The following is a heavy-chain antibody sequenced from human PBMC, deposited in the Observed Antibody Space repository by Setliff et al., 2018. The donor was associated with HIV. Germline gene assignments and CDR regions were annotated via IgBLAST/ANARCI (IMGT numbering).Heavy chain of an antibody. Sequence: GGSLRLSCSASGFTFSTYPMNWVRQAPGKGLQWVAHLSADSSNKDYAGSVKGRFTISGDNAKNTLYLQMNSLTSEDTAVYYCARDLNWAFDYWGQGTLVTVSS. J-gene: IGHJ4*02. CDR1: GFTFSTYP. CDR3: ARDLNWAFDY. CDR2: LSADSSNK. D-gene: IGHD1-1*01. V-gene: IGHV3-48*01.